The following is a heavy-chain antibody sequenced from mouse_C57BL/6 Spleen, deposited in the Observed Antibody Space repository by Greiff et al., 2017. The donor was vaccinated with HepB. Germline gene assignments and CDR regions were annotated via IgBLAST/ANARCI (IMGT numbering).Heavy chain of an antibody. Sequence: VQLQQSGAELVKPGASVKISCKASGYAFSSYWMNWVKQRPGKGLEWIGQIYPGDGDTNYNGKFKGKATLTADKSSSTAYMQLSSLTSEDSAVYFCERGDGDDGYFDYWGQGTTLTVSS. D-gene: IGHD2-2*01. J-gene: IGHJ2*01. CDR1: GYAFSSYW. CDR2: IYPGDGDT. V-gene: IGHV1-80*01. CDR3: ERGDGDDGYFDY.